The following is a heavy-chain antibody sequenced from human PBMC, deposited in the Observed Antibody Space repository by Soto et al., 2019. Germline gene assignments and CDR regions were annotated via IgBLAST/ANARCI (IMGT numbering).Heavy chain of an antibody. D-gene: IGHD2-8*01. CDR3: ARGRLIWGLKNWFDP. CDR1: DGDFRVYY. Sequence: SETLSLTCASKDGDFRVYYWRWIREPPGKGLEWIGEINHSGSTNYNPSLKSRVTISVDTSKNQFSLKLSSVTAADTAVYYCARGRLIWGLKNWFDPWGQRTLVTVS. V-gene: IGHV4-34*01. J-gene: IGHJ5*02. CDR2: INHSGST.